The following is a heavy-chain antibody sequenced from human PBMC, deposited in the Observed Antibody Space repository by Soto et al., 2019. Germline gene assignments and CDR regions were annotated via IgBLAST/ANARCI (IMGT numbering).Heavy chain of an antibody. CDR2: ISYEGRNK. J-gene: IGHJ4*02. D-gene: IGHD3-9*01. CDR1: GFTFSSYG. Sequence: QVQLVESGGGVVQPGRSLRLSCAASGFTFSSYGMHWVRQAPGKGLQWVAVISYEGRNKYYAYSVKGQFTISRDNSKNTLYPHINSVRAVVRAVDYCAKDLRYFDWLLQSQGGFDYWGQGTLVTVSS. V-gene: IGHV3-30*18. CDR3: AKDLRYFDWLLQSQGGFDY.